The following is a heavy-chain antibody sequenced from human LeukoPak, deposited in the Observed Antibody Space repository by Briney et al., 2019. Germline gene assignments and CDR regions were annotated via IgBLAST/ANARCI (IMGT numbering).Heavy chain of an antibody. CDR2: ISFAGVEK. CDR3: AREGHYDILTGYSPVEYYFYYMDV. J-gene: IGHJ6*03. CDR1: GFTFSHYG. Sequence: PLGSLRLSCEASGFTFSHYGIHWVRQTPGKGLEWVAAISFAGVEKHYADSVKGRFTISRDNSKSTLYLQMNSLRAEDTALYYCAREGHYDILTGYSPVEYYFYYMDVWGKGTTVTVSS. D-gene: IGHD3-9*01. V-gene: IGHV3-30*04.